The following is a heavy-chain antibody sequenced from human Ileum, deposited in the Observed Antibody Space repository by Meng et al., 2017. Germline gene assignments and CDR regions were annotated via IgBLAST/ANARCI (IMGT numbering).Heavy chain of an antibody. CDR1: GYTFTSYG. Sequence: ASVKVSCEASGYTFTSYGISWVRQAPGQGLEWMGWISTYNGNTNYAQNLQGRVTMTTDTSTSTAYMELRSLRSDDTAVYYCARDWLPNAFDIWGQGTMVTVSS. J-gene: IGHJ3*02. D-gene: IGHD5-18*01. V-gene: IGHV1-18*01. CDR2: ISTYNGNT. CDR3: ARDWLPNAFDI.